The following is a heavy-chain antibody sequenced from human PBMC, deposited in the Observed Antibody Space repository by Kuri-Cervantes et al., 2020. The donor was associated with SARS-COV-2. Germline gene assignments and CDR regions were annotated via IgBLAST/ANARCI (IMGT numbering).Heavy chain of an antibody. J-gene: IGHJ5*02. CDR3: ARDDLLQGGNNWFDP. D-gene: IGHD2-21*01. CDR2: TYYRSKWYN. V-gene: IGHV6-1*01. Sequence: LRLSCAISGDSVSSNSAAWNWIRQSPSRGLEWLGRTYYRSKWYNDYAVSVKSRITINPDTSKNQFSLQLNSVTPEDTAVYYCARDDLLQGGNNWFDPWGQGTLVTVSS. CDR1: GDSVSSNSAA.